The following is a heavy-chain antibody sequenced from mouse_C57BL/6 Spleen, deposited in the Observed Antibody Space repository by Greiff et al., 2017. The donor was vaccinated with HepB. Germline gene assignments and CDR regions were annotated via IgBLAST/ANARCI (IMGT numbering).Heavy chain of an antibody. CDR2: IDPSDSET. D-gene: IGHD2-2*01. Sequence: VQLQQPGAELVRPGSSVKLSCKASGYTFTSYWMHWVKQRPIQGLEWIGNIDPSDSETHYNQKFKDKATLTVDKSSSTAYMQLSSLTSEGSAVYYCARGVGYPDYFDYWGQGTTLTVSS. V-gene: IGHV1-52*01. CDR1: GYTFTSYW. CDR3: ARGVGYPDYFDY. J-gene: IGHJ2*01.